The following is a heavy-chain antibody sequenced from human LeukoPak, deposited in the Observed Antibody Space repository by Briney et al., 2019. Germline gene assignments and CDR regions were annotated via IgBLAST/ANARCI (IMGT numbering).Heavy chain of an antibody. D-gene: IGHD3-10*01. Sequence: GGSLRLSCAASGFTFSNYWMTWVRQAPGKGLEWVANIKLDVSETYYVDSVRGRFTISRDNTKNSLYLQMDSVRAEDAAVYYCARKGNAFDFWGQGTMVTVSS. CDR1: GFTFSNYW. CDR3: ARKGNAFDF. CDR2: IKLDVSET. V-gene: IGHV3-7*01. J-gene: IGHJ3*01.